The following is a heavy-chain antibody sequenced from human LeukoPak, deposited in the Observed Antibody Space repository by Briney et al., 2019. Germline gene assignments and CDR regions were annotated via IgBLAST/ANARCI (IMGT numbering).Heavy chain of an antibody. J-gene: IGHJ6*02. CDR3: ARGGIMITFGGVIVVPPDYYGMDV. CDR2: ISSSSSYI. D-gene: IGHD3-16*02. V-gene: IGHV3-21*01. Sequence: GGSLRLSCAASGFTFSSYSMNWVRQAPGKGLEWVSSISSSSSYIYYADSVKGRFTIFRDNAKNSLYLQMNSLRAEDTAVYYCARGGIMITFGGVIVVPPDYYGMDVWGQGTTVTVSS. CDR1: GFTFSSYS.